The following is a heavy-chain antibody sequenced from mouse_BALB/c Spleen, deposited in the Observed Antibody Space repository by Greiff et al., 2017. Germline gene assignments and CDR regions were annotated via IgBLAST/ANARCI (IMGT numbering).Heavy chain of an antibody. CDR2: IDPANGNT. CDR3: ASSDGYYAMDY. D-gene: IGHD2-3*01. CDR1: GFNIKDTY. J-gene: IGHJ4*01. V-gene: IGHV14-3*02. Sequence: EVQLQQSGAELVKPGASVKLSCTASGFNIKDTYMHWVKQRPEQGLEWIGRIDPANGNTKYDPKFQGKATITADTSSNTAYLQLSSLTSEDTAVYYCASSDGYYAMDYWGQGTSVTVSS.